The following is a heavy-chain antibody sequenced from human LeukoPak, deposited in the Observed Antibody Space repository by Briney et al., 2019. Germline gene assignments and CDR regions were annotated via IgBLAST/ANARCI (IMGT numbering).Heavy chain of an antibody. D-gene: IGHD5-18*01. CDR3: ARGPRGYSYAWGY. CDR1: GFTFSGYW. CDR2: IKQDGSEK. J-gene: IGHJ4*02. V-gene: IGHV3-7*05. Sequence: PGGSLRLSCAPSGFTFSGYWMSCVRQAPGKGLEWVANIKQDGSEKYYVDSVKGRFTISRDNAKKSLYLQMNSLSAEDTAVYYCARGPRGYSYAWGYWGQGTLVTVSS.